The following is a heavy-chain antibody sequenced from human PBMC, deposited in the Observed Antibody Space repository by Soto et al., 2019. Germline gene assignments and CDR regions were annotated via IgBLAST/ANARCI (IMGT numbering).Heavy chain of an antibody. Sequence: EVRLEESGGGFVQPGGALRLSCVFSGLTSSGIELNWVRQAAGKGLEWLSYISASGDMVDYIDSVRGRFTISRDNAKQSLFLQMSALRVEDTAVYYCAGLSVTGGVDVWGQGTTVTVSS. CDR2: ISASGDMV. CDR3: AGLSVTGGVDV. V-gene: IGHV3-48*03. D-gene: IGHD2-21*02. J-gene: IGHJ6*02. CDR1: GLTSSGIE.